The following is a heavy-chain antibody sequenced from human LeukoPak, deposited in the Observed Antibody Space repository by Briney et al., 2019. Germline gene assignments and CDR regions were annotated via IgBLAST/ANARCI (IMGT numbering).Heavy chain of an antibody. CDR2: IIPIFGTA. D-gene: IGHD1-1*01. V-gene: IGHV1-69*13. CDR3: ARYAHDQWPLGWFDA. CDR1: GGTFSSYA. Sequence: GASVKVSCKASGGTFSSYAISWVRQAPGQGLEWMGGIIPIFGTANYAQKFQGRVTITADESTSTAYMELSSLRSEDTAVYYCARYAHDQWPLGWFDAWGKGTLVTVSS. J-gene: IGHJ5*02.